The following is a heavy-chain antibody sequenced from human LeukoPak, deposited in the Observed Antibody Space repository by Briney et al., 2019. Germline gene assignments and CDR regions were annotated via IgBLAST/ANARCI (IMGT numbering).Heavy chain of an antibody. Sequence: SETLSLTCTVSGGSISSYYWSWIRQPPGKGLEWIGYIYYSGSTNYNPSLKSRVTISVDTSKNQFSLKLSSVTAADTAVYYCARDRRGAARSHLFDYWGQGTLVTVSS. J-gene: IGHJ4*02. V-gene: IGHV4-59*01. CDR2: IYYSGST. D-gene: IGHD6-6*01. CDR1: GGSISSYY. CDR3: ARDRRGAARSHLFDY.